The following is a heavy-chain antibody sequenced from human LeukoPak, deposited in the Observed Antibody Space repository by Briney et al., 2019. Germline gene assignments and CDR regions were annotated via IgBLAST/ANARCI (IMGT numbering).Heavy chain of an antibody. V-gene: IGHV5-51*01. CDR2: IYPGDSDT. Sequence: GESLKISCRGSGYSFNTYWIGWVRQMPGKGLEWMGIIYPGDSDTRYSPSFQGQVTISADKSISTAYLQWSSLKASDTAMYYCARQSTGYYGSGSYSYWGQGTLVTVSS. D-gene: IGHD3-10*01. CDR3: ARQSTGYYGSGSYSY. CDR1: GYSFNTYW. J-gene: IGHJ4*02.